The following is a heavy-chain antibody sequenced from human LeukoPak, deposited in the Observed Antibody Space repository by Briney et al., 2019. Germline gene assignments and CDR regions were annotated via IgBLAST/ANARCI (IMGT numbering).Heavy chain of an antibody. Sequence: SETLSLTCAVYGGSFSGYYWSWIRQPPGKGLEWIGEINHSGSTNYNPSLKSRVTISVDTSKNQSSLKLSSVTAADTAVYYCARGDCSSTSCYTFDYWGQGTLVTVSS. D-gene: IGHD2-2*02. CDR1: GGSFSGYY. CDR3: ARGDCSSTSCYTFDY. J-gene: IGHJ4*02. V-gene: IGHV4-34*01. CDR2: INHSGST.